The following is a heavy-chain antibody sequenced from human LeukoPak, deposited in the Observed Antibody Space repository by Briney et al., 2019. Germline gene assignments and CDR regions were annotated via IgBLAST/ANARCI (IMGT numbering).Heavy chain of an antibody. CDR2: IYSGGDT. J-gene: IGHJ3*01. CDR3: AREERTTVISGMDV. D-gene: IGHD4-17*01. CDR1: GFTVSGNY. Sequence: GGSLRLSCAASGFTVSGNYMSCVRQAPGKGLECVAVIYSGGDTYYADSVKGRFTISRDKSKNTLYLQMNSLRAEDTAVYYCAREERTTVISGMDVWGQGTMVTVSS. V-gene: IGHV3-53*01.